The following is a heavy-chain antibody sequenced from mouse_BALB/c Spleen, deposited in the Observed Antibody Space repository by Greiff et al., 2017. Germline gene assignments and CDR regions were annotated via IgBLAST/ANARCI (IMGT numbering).Heavy chain of an antibody. CDR2: ISYSGST. Sequence: VQLQQSGPGLVKPSQSLSLTCTVTGYSITSDYAWNWIRQFPGNKLEWMGYISYSGSTSYNPSLKSRISITRDTSKNQFFLQLNSVTTEDTATYYCARIEDYDGYWYFDVWGAGTTVTVSS. V-gene: IGHV3-2*02. J-gene: IGHJ1*01. D-gene: IGHD2-4*01. CDR1: GYSITSDYA. CDR3: ARIEDYDGYWYFDV.